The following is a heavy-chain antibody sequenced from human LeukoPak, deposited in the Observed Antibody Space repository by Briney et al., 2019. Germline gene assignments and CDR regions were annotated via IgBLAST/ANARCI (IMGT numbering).Heavy chain of an antibody. CDR2: ICGSGGDT. Sequence: GGSLRLSCAASGFTFSSYAMSWVRQAPGKGLEWVSVICGSGGDTYYADSVKGRFTISRDNAKNALYLQMNSLRAEDTAVYYCAKGGGDSCYSVNDYRGQGTLVTVSS. CDR3: AKGGGDSCYSVNDY. CDR1: GFTFSSYA. V-gene: IGHV3-23*01. J-gene: IGHJ4*02. D-gene: IGHD2-15*01.